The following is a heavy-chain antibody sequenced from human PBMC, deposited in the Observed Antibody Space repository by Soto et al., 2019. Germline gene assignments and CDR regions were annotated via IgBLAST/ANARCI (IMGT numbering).Heavy chain of an antibody. D-gene: IGHD6-13*01. J-gene: IGHJ5*02. CDR2: IYYSGST. V-gene: IGHV4-31*03. CDR3: ARFIAAAGTNWFDP. CDR1: GGSINSGGYY. Sequence: SETLSLTCTVSGGSINSGGYYWNWIRQHPGKGLEWIGYIYYSGSTYYNPSLKSRVTISVDTSKNQFSLKLSSVTAADTAVYYCARFIAAAGTNWFDPWGQGTLVTVSS.